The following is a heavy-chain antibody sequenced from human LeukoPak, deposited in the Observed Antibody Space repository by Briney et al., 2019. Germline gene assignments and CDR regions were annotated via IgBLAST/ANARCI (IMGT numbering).Heavy chain of an antibody. CDR1: GYSFTSYW. V-gene: IGHV5-51*01. CDR2: IYPGDSDT. Sequence: GESLKISCKGSGYSFTSYWIGWVRQMPGKGLEGMGIIYPGDSDTTYSPSFQGQVTISADKSISTAYLQWSSLKASDSATYYCGRIPAAGSLKGSFDIWGQGTMVTVSS. J-gene: IGHJ3*02. CDR3: GRIPAAGSLKGSFDI. D-gene: IGHD6-13*01.